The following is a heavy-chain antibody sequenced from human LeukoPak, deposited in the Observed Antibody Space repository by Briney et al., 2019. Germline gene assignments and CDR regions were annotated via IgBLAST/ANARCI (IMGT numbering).Heavy chain of an antibody. CDR1: GYTFTSYD. CDR2: MNPNSGNT. J-gene: IGHJ4*02. D-gene: IGHD3-10*01. V-gene: IGHV1-8*01. Sequence: ASVKVSCKASGYTFTSYDINWVRQATGQGLEWMGCMNPNSGNTGYAQKFQGRVTMTRNTSISTAYMERSSLRSEDTAVYYCAILGHYYGSGSYLDGIDYWGQGTLVTVSS. CDR3: AILGHYYGSGSYLDGIDY.